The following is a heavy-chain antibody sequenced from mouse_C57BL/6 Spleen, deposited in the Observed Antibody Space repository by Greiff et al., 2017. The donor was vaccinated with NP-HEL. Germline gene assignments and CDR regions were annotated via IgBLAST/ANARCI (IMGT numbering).Heavy chain of an antibody. V-gene: IGHV10-1*01. J-gene: IGHJ1*03. D-gene: IGHD1-1*01. CDR3: VGITTVVARYFDV. CDR1: GFSFNTYA. Sequence: EVHLVESGGGLVQPKGSLKLSCAASGFSFNTYAMNWVRQAPGKGLEWVARIRSKSNNYATYYADSVKDRFTISRDDSESMLYLQMNNLKTEDTAMYYCVGITTVVARYFDVWGTGTTVTVSS. CDR2: IRSKSNNYAT.